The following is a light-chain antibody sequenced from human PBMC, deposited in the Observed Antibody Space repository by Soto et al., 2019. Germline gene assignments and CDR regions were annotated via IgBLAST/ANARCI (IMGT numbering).Light chain of an antibody. CDR2: DVS. V-gene: IGLV2-11*01. CDR3: CSYAGDFYV. Sequence: QSVLTQPRSVSGSPGQSVAISCTGTTSDVGGYDYVSWHQQHPGKAPEFIIFDVSKRPSGVPDRFSGSKSGNTASLTISGLQAEDEADYFCCSYAGDFYVFGSGTKVTVL. J-gene: IGLJ1*01. CDR1: TSDVGGYDY.